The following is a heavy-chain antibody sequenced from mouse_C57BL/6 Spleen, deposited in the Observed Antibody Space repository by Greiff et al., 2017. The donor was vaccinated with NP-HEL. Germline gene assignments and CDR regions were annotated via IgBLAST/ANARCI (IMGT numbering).Heavy chain of an antibody. CDR1: GFTFSDYG. CDR2: ISSGSSTI. Sequence: EVKLMESGGGLVKPGGSLKLSCAASGFTFSDYGMHWVRQAPEKGLEWVAYISSGSSTIYYAATVKGRFTISRDNAKNTLFLQMTSLRSEDTAMYYCARTYYGSSFDYWGQGTTLTVSS. V-gene: IGHV5-17*01. D-gene: IGHD1-1*01. CDR3: ARTYYGSSFDY. J-gene: IGHJ2*01.